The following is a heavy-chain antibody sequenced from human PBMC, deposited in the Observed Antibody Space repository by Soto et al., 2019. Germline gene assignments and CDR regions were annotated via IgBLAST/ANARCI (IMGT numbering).Heavy chain of an antibody. J-gene: IGHJ4*02. CDR1: GFSLSTSGMC. CDR2: IDWDDDK. CDR3: ARLYGYPLDY. Sequence: ESGPTLVNPTETLTLTCTFSGFSLSTSGMCVNWIRQPPGKALEWLARIDWDDDKYYSTSLKTRLTISKDTSKNQVVLTMTNMYPSDTATYYCARLYGYPLDYWGPGTLVTVSS. V-gene: IGHV2-70*11. D-gene: IGHD6-13*01.